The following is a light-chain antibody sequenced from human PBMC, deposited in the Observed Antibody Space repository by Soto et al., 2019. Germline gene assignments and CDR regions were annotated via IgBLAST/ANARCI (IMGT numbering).Light chain of an antibody. J-gene: IGLJ1*01. Sequence: QSALTQPASVSGSPGQSITISCTGTSSDVGAYNYVSWYQQHPDKAPKLMIYDVSNRPSGFSSRFSGSKSGNTPSLTISGTRAEHGADYSRTPYKARPTPLYVSENGT. V-gene: IGLV2-14*03. CDR1: SSDVGAYNY. CDR3: TPYKARPTPLYV. CDR2: DVS.